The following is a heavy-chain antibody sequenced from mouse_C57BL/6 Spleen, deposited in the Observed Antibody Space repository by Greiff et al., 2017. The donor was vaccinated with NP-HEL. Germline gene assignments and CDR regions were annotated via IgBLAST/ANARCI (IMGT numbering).Heavy chain of an antibody. Sequence: QVQLQQPGAELVKPGASVKMSCKASGYTFTSYWITWVKQRPGQGLEWIGDIYPGSGSTNYNEKFKSKATLTVDTSSSTAYMQLSSLTSEDSAVYYCAREGFFSYGSSYDDFDYWGQGTTLTVSS. V-gene: IGHV1-55*01. J-gene: IGHJ2*01. CDR1: GYTFTSYW. D-gene: IGHD1-1*01. CDR3: AREGFFSYGSSYDDFDY. CDR2: IYPGSGST.